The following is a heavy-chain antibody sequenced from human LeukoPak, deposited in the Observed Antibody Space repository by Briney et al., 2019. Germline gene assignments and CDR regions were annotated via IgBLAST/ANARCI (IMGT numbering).Heavy chain of an antibody. Sequence: PSETLSLTCSVSGGSISSLYWSWIRQPPGKGLEGIGYIYYTGSTNYNPSLKSRVTVFVDMSKNQFSLRLSSVTAADTAVYYWARHRAYSSSSPFDYWGQGTLVTVSS. CDR2: IYYTGST. CDR1: GGSISSLY. D-gene: IGHD6-6*01. CDR3: ARHRAYSSSSPFDY. V-gene: IGHV4-59*08. J-gene: IGHJ4*02.